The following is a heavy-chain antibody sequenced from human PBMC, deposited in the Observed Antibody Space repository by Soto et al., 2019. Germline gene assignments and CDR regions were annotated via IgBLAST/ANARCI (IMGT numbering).Heavy chain of an antibody. CDR3: ARARYSSSPDHYYYYGMDV. D-gene: IGHD6-13*01. CDR1: GGTFSSYA. J-gene: IGHJ6*02. Sequence: QVQLVQSGAEVKKPGSSVKVSCKASGGTFSSYAISWVRQAPGQGLEWMGGIIPIFGTANYAQKFQGRVTITADESTSTADMELSSLRSEDTAVYYCARARYSSSPDHYYYYGMDVWGQGTTVTVSS. CDR2: IIPIFGTA. V-gene: IGHV1-69*01.